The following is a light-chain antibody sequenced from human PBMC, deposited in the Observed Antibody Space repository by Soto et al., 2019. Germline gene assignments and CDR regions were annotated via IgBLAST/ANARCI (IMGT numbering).Light chain of an antibody. CDR1: SSDVGGYNY. CDR2: DVS. V-gene: IGLV2-14*01. Sequence: QSVLTQPASVSGSPGQSITISCTGTSSDVGGYNYVSWYQQHPGKAPKLMIYDVSNRPSGVSNRFSGSKSGNTASLTISGLQAEYEDDYYCSSYTSSSTLQVFGGGTKLTVL. J-gene: IGLJ3*02. CDR3: SSYTSSSTLQV.